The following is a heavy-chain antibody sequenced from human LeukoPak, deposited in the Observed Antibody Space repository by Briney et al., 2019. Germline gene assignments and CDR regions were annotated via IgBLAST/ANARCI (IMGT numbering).Heavy chain of an antibody. CDR2: IFNSGST. CDR3: AREHCSGGSCYSIYYYYYMDV. J-gene: IGHJ6*03. CDR1: GDSTSSSSYY. Sequence: SETLSLTCTVSGDSTSSSSYYWGWIRQPPGKGLEWIGYIFNSGSTYYNPSLKSRVTILVDTSKNQFSLKLSSVTAADTAVYYCAREHCSGGSCYSIYYYYYMDVWGEGTTVTVSS. V-gene: IGHV4-39*07. D-gene: IGHD2-15*01.